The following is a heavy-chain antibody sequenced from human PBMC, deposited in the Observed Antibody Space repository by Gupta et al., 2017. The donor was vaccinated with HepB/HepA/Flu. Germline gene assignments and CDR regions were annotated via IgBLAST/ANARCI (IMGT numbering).Heavy chain of an antibody. CDR2: ISSSGSTI. J-gene: IGHJ5*02. V-gene: IGHV3-48*03. Sequence: EVQLVESGGGLVQPGGSLRLSCPASGFTFSSYEMNWVRQAPGKGLEWVSYISSSGSTIYYADSVKGRFTISRDNAKNSLYLQMNSLRAEDTAVYYCARERCSGGSCYPNWFDPWGQGTLVTVSS. CDR1: GFTFSSYE. D-gene: IGHD2-15*01. CDR3: ARERCSGGSCYPNWFDP.